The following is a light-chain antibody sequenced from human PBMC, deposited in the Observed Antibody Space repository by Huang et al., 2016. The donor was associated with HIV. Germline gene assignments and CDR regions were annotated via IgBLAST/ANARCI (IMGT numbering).Light chain of an antibody. V-gene: IGKV1-9*01. CDR2: GAS. CDR1: QAINNY. J-gene: IGKJ5*01. CDR3: QQFNSYPLA. Sequence: IQLTQSPSSLSASVGDRVTITCRASQAINNYVAWYQQKPGTAPKLLIHGASTLQSGVPSRCSGGGSGTDYTLTISGLQPEDLATYYCQQFNSYPLAFGQGTRLEIK.